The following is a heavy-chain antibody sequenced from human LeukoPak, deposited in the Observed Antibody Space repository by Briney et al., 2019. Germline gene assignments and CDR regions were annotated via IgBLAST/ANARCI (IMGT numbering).Heavy chain of an antibody. D-gene: IGHD5-12*01. V-gene: IGHV1-2*02. J-gene: IGHJ4*02. CDR2: INPNSGGT. CDR1: GYTFTGYY. Sequence: GASVKVSCKASGYTFTGYYMHWVRQAPGQGLEWMGWINPNSGGTNYAQKFQGRVTMTRDTSISTAYMELSRLRSDDTAVYYCAREAIVATIVAGDFDYWGQGTLVTVSS. CDR3: AREAIVATIVAGDFDY.